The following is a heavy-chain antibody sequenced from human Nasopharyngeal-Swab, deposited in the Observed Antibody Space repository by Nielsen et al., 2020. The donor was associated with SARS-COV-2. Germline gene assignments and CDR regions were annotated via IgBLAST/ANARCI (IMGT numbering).Heavy chain of an antibody. V-gene: IGHV3-30-3*01. CDR3: ARDCCQLPLYYFDY. CDR2: ISYDGSNK. J-gene: IGHJ4*02. D-gene: IGHD2-2*01. CDR1: GFTFSSYA. Sequence: GESLKISCAASGFTFSSYAMHWVRQAPGKGLEWVAVISYDGSNKYYADSVKGRFTISRDNSKNTLYLQTNSLRAEDTAVYYCARDCCQLPLYYFDYWGQGTLVTVSS.